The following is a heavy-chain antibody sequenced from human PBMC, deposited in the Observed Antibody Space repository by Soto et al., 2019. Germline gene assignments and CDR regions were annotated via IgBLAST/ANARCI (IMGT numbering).Heavy chain of an antibody. D-gene: IGHD6-13*01. Sequence: PSETLSLTCTVSGGSISSYYWSWIRQPPGKGLEWIGYIYYSGSTNYNPSLKSRVTISVDTSKNQFSLKLSSVTAEDTAVYYCAKDLSWEQQLVLLLDYWGQGTLVTVSS. J-gene: IGHJ4*02. CDR3: AKDLSWEQQLVLLLDY. CDR1: GGSISSYY. V-gene: IGHV4-59*01. CDR2: IYYSGST.